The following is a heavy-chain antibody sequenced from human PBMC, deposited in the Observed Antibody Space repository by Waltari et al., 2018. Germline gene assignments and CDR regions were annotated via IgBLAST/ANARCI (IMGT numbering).Heavy chain of an antibody. D-gene: IGHD3-9*01. CDR1: GGTFSSYA. Sequence: QVQLVQSGAEVKKPGSSVKVSCKASGGTFSSYAISWVRQAPGQGLEWRGGIIPIFGTANYAQKCQGRVTITTDESTSTAYMELSSLRSEDTAVYYCASSGHYDILTGYPNWFDPWGQGTLVTVSS. J-gene: IGHJ5*02. CDR3: ASSGHYDILTGYPNWFDP. CDR2: IIPIFGTA. V-gene: IGHV1-69*05.